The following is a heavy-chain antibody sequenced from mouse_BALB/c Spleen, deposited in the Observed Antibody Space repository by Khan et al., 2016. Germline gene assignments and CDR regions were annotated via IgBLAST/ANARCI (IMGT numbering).Heavy chain of an antibody. V-gene: IGHV3-2*02. D-gene: IGHD3-1*01. J-gene: IGHJ2*01. Sequence: VQLKQSGPGLVKPSQSLSLTCTVTGYSITSDYAWNWIRQFPGNKLEWMGYINFSGSTSYSPSLKSRISITRDTSKNQFFLHLNSLTTEDTATYYCTRGYYYFDYWGQGSTLTVSS. CDR1: GYSITSDYA. CDR3: TRGYYYFDY. CDR2: INFSGST.